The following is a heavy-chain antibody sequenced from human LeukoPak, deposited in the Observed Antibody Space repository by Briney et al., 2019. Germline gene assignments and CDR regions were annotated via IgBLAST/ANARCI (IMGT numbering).Heavy chain of an antibody. CDR1: GYXFTNYG. CDR2: ISAYNGNT. CDR3: ARDLRDCSGTGCLYYFDY. V-gene: IGHV1-18*01. D-gene: IGHD2-8*02. J-gene: IGHJ4*02. Sequence: GASVKVSCKASGYXFTNYGISWVRQAPGQGLEWMGWISAYNGNTNYAQRFQGRVTMTSDTSTSTAYMELRSLRSDDTAVYYCARDLRDCSGTGCLYYFDYWGQGTLVTVSS.